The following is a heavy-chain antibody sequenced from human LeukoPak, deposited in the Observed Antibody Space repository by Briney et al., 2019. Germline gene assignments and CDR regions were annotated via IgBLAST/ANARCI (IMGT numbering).Heavy chain of an antibody. CDR3: ARHYYDSSGYSFDY. V-gene: IGHV2-70*11. CDR2: IDWDDDK. Sequence: SGPTLVNPTQTLTLTCTFSGFSLSTSGMCVSWIRQPPGKALEWLARIDWDDDKYYSTSLRTRLTISKDTSKNQVVLTMTNMDLVDTATYYCARHYYDSSGYSFDYWGQGTLVTVSS. CDR1: GFSLSTSGMC. D-gene: IGHD3-22*01. J-gene: IGHJ4*02.